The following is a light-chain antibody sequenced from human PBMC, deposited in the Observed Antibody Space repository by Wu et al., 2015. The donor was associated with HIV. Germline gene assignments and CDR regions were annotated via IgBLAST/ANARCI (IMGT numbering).Light chain of an antibody. J-gene: IGKJ5*01. V-gene: IGKV1-39*01. CDR3: QQSYNKVPIT. CDR1: QTIINY. CDR2: SAS. Sequence: DIQMTQSPSSLSASVGDRVTITCRASQTIINYLNWYQQKSGKAPELLIYSASTLQGGVPSRFNGSGSGTDFTLTINSLQPEDSATYYCQQSYNKVPITFGQGTRLEIE.